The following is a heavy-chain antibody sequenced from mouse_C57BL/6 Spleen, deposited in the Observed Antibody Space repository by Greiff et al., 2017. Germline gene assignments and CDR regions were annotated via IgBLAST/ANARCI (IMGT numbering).Heavy chain of an antibody. CDR1: GYTFTSYW. J-gene: IGHJ2*01. Sequence: VQLQQPGAELVKPGASVKMSCKASGYTFTSYWITWVKQRPGQGLEWIGDIYPGSGSTNYNEKFKSKATLTVDTSSSTAYMQLSSLTSEDSAVYYCASYYYGSSYVFDYGGQGTTLTVSS. D-gene: IGHD1-1*01. V-gene: IGHV1-55*01. CDR3: ASYYYGSSYVFDY. CDR2: IYPGSGST.